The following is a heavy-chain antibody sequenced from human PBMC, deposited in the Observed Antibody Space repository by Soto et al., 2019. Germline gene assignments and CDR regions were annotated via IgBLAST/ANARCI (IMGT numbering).Heavy chain of an antibody. V-gene: IGHV1-18*04. D-gene: IGHD1-26*01. CDR1: GHTFTGYY. CDR3: ARDIGGAPGY. J-gene: IGHJ4*02. CDR2: ISAYNGKT. Sequence: ASVKVSCKASGHTFTGYYMHWVRQAPGQGLEWMGWISAYNGKTNYAQKLQGRVTMTKDTSTSTAYMELRSLRSDDTAVYYCARDIGGAPGYWGQGTLVTVSS.